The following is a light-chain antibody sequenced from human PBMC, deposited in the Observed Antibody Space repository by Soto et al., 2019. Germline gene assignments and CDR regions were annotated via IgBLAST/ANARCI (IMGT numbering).Light chain of an antibody. Sequence: DIQMTQSPSTLSASVGDRVTITCRARQSISSWLAWYQQKPGKAPKLLIYDASSLESGVPSRFSGSGSGTEFTLTISSLQPDEFATYYCQQYNSYSLFTFGPGTKVDIK. V-gene: IGKV1-5*01. CDR2: DAS. CDR3: QQYNSYSLFT. J-gene: IGKJ3*01. CDR1: QSISSW.